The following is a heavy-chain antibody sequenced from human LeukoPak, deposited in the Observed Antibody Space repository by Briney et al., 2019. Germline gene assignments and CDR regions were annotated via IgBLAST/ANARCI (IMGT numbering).Heavy chain of an antibody. CDR1: GGSFSGYY. Sequence: SETLSLTCAVYGGSFSGYYWSWIRQPPGKGLEWIGEINHSGSTNYNPSLKSRVTISVDTSKNQFSLKLSSVTAADTAVYYCARVARGYSGYDSSVYYGMDVWGQGTTVTVFS. J-gene: IGHJ6*02. V-gene: IGHV4-34*01. CDR3: ARVARGYSGYDSSVYYGMDV. CDR2: INHSGST. D-gene: IGHD5-12*01.